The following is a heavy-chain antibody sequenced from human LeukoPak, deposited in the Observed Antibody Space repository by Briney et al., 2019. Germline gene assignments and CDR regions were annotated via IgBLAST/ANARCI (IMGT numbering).Heavy chain of an antibody. J-gene: IGHJ5*02. D-gene: IGHD3-3*01. CDR3: ARGFLEWLLYNNWFDP. Sequence: SVKVSCKASGGTFSSDAISWVRQAPGQGLEWMGGIIPIFGTANYAQKFQGRVTITTDESTSTAYMELSSLRSEDTAVYYCARGFLEWLLYNNWFDPWGQGTLVTVSS. V-gene: IGHV1-69*05. CDR2: IIPIFGTA. CDR1: GGTFSSDA.